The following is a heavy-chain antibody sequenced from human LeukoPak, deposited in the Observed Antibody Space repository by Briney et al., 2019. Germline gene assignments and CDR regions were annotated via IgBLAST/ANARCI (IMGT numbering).Heavy chain of an antibody. CDR2: IYHSGSI. J-gene: IGHJ6*03. V-gene: IGHV4-38-2*02. Sequence: SETLSLTCTVSGYSISSGYYWGWIRQPPGKGLEWIGSIYHSGSIYYNPSLKSRVTISVDTSKNQFSLKLSSVTAADTAVYYCARDGGWGASYYYYYMDVWGKGTTVTVSS. D-gene: IGHD3-16*01. CDR3: ARDGGWGASYYYYYMDV. CDR1: GYSISSGYY.